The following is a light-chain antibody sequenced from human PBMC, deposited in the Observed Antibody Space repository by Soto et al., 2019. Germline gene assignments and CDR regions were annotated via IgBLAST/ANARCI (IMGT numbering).Light chain of an antibody. V-gene: IGKV3-15*01. J-gene: IGKJ1*01. CDR2: AAS. CDR3: RQDNNWPPIT. CDR1: QSLRSS. Sequence: ETMMTQSPDTLSVSLGERATLSCRASQSLRSSLAWYQQKPGQAPRLLIYAASTRATGVPARFSGSGSGTEFTLTISSLQSEDFAVYYCRQDNNWPPITFGQGTKVDIK.